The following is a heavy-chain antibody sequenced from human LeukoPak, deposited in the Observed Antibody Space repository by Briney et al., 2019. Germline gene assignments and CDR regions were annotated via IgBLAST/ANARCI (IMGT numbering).Heavy chain of an antibody. CDR3: ARIVLAYYCYMDV. Sequence: PSETLSLTCTVSGGSISSYYWSWIRQPPGKGLEWIGYIYYTGTTKYNPSLESRVTISVDTSKNQFSLRLPSVTAADTAVYYCARIVLAYYCYMDVWGKGTPVTVSS. D-gene: IGHD1-26*01. J-gene: IGHJ6*03. CDR2: IYYTGTT. V-gene: IGHV4-59*01. CDR1: GGSISSYY.